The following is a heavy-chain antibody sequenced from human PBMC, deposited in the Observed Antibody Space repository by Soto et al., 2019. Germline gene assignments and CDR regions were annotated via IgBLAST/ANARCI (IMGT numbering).Heavy chain of an antibody. CDR3: ATGRVYFGAEY. CDR1: GGSITSYY. D-gene: IGHD2-21*01. J-gene: IGHJ4*02. V-gene: IGHV4-59*01. CDR2: IYYNGNS. Sequence: QVQLQESGPGLVKPLETLSLTCTVPGGSITSYYWSWVRQPPGKGLEWIGYIYYNGNSNYNPSLKSRLTISLDSSKSQFTMRLSSVTAAVTAVYYCATGRVYFGAEYWGQGTRVTVSS.